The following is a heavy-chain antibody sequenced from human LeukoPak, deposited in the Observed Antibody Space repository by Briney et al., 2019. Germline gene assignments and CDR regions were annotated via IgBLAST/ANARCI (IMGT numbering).Heavy chain of an antibody. CDR3: ARVYYGSGSYYNGYYYYYMDV. V-gene: IGHV3-53*01. CDR1: GFTFSNSW. Sequence: PGGSLRLSCAASGFTFSNSWMSWVRQAPGKGLEWVSVIYSGGSTYYADSVKGRFTISRDNSKNTLYLQMNSLRAEDTAAYYCARVYYGSGSYYNGYYYYYMDVWGKGTTVTISS. CDR2: IYSGGST. D-gene: IGHD3-10*01. J-gene: IGHJ6*03.